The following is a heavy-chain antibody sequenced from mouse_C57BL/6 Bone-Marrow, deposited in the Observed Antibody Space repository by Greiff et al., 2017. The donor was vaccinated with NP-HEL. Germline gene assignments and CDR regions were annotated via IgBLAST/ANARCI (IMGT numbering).Heavy chain of an antibody. Sequence: VQLQQPGAELVKPGASVKMSCKASGYTFTSYWLTWVKQRPGQGLEWIGDIYPGSGSTNYNEKFKSKATLTVDTSSSTAYMQLSSLTSEDSAVYYCARDYYGLWYFDVWGTGTTVTVSS. CDR1: GYTFTSYW. V-gene: IGHV1-55*01. CDR3: ARDYYGLWYFDV. D-gene: IGHD1-1*01. J-gene: IGHJ1*03. CDR2: IYPGSGST.